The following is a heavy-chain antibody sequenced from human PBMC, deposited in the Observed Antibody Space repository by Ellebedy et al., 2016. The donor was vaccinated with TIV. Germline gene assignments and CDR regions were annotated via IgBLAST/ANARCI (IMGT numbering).Heavy chain of an antibody. CDR1: GFTFSSYA. Sequence: GESLKISCAASGFTFSSYAMSWVRQAPGQGLEWVSVISGNGNNTYYAVSVKGRFTMSGDNSNNTLYLKMNSLRAEDTAVYYCARSAVVTPACMDVWGQGTTVTVSS. J-gene: IGHJ6*02. V-gene: IGHV3-23*01. CDR3: ARSAVVTPACMDV. CDR2: ISGNGNNT. D-gene: IGHD3-22*01.